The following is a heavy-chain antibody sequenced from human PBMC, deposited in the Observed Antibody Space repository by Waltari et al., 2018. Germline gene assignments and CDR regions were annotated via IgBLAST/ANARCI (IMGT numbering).Heavy chain of an antibody. D-gene: IGHD3-22*01. Sequence: QITLKESGPTLVKPTQTLTLTCTFSGFSLSTSGVGVGWIRQPPGKALEWLALSYGDDDKRYSPALKSRLTITKDTSKNQVVLTMTNMDPVDTATYYCAHSPITMIGDAFDIWGQGTMVTVSS. V-gene: IGHV2-5*02. J-gene: IGHJ3*02. CDR3: AHSPITMIGDAFDI. CDR1: GFSLSTSGVG. CDR2: SYGDDDK.